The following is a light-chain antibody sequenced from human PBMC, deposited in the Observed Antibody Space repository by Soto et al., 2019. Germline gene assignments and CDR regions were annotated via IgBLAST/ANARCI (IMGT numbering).Light chain of an antibody. CDR3: QRRYSWFS. CDR2: DAS. J-gene: IGKJ2*03. CDR1: QSVSSS. V-gene: IGKV3-11*01. Sequence: EIVLTQSPATLSLSPGERATLSCRASQSVSSSLAWYQQKPGQAPRLLIYDASNRATGIPARFSGSGSGTDFTLTISGLEPEDSAVYYCQRRYSWFSFGQGTKLDIK.